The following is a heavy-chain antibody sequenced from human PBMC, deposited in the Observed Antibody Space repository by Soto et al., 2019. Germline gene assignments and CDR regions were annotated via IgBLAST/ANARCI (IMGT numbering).Heavy chain of an antibody. CDR3: EREVYHSIALAGSRYYYGMDV. D-gene: IGHD6-19*01. J-gene: IGHJ6*02. CDR2: IYYSGST. Sequence: SETLSLTCTVSGGSISSSSYYWGWIRQPPGKGLEWIGSIYYSGSTYYNPSLKSRVTISVDTSKNQFSLKLSSVTAADTAVYYCEREVYHSIALAGSRYYYGMDVWGQGTTVTVSS. V-gene: IGHV4-39*02. CDR1: GGSISSSSYY.